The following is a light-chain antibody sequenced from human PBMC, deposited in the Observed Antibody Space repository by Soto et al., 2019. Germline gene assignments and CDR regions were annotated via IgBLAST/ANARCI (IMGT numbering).Light chain of an antibody. J-gene: IGLJ1*01. CDR1: SSNIGAAYA. CDR3: QSYDRSLSCSV. V-gene: IGLV1-40*01. CDR2: DDT. Sequence: QSVLTQPPSMSGAPGQRVTISCTGSSSNIGAAYAVHWYQLLPGTAPKLLIYDDTNRPSGVPDRFSGSKSGTSASLAITGLQAEDEADYYCQSYDRSLSCSVFGTGTQLTVL.